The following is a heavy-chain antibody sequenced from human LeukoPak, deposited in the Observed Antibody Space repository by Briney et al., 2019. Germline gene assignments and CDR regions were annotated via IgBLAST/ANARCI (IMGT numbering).Heavy chain of an antibody. CDR2: INPSGGTT. J-gene: IGHJ4*02. CDR1: GYTFTTYY. CDR3: ARPYDISASYYDY. V-gene: IGHV1-46*01. D-gene: IGHD3-22*01. Sequence: ASVKVSCKASGYTFTTYYIHWIRQAPGQGLEWMGIINPSGGTTTYAQKFQGRVTMTRDTSTSTVYMELNSLRSEGTAVYYCARPYDISASYYDYWGQGTLVTVSS.